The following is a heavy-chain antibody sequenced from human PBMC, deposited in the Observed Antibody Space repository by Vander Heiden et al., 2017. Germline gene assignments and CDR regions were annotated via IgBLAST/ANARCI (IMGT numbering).Heavy chain of an antibody. CDR2: ISSSSSYI. J-gene: IGHJ2*01. CDR3: ARWSRGGSWNWYFDL. V-gene: IGHV3-21*01. D-gene: IGHD1-26*01. CDR1: GFTFSGYS. Sequence: EVQLVESGGGLVKPGGSLRLSCAASGFTFSGYSKNWVRQAPGKGLEWVSSISSSSSYIYYADSVKGRFTISRDNAKNSLYLQMNSLRAEDTAVYYCARWSRGGSWNWYFDLWGRGTLVTVSS.